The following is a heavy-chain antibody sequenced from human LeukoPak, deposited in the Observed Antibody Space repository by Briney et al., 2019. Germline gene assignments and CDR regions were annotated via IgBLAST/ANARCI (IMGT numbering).Heavy chain of an antibody. Sequence: GGSLGLSCVASGFTFSASYMTWVRQPPGKGLEWLSYISENSGDTNYADSVKGRFTVSRDNAKNSLYLQMNSLRVEDTAVYYCARDPRTVRVWGQGTLVTVSS. J-gene: IGHJ4*02. CDR3: ARDPRTVRV. D-gene: IGHD1-1*01. V-gene: IGHV3-11*06. CDR2: ISENSGDT. CDR1: GFTFSASY.